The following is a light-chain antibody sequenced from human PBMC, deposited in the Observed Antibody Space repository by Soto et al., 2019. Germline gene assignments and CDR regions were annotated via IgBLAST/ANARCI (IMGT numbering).Light chain of an antibody. V-gene: IGLV2-14*01. CDR3: SSYTSSSTLG. CDR2: EVS. J-gene: IGLJ1*01. CDR1: SSDVGGYNY. Sequence: QSALTQPASVSGSPGQSSTISCTGTSSDVGGYNYVSWYQQHPGKAPKLMIYEVSNRPSGVSNRFSGSKSGNTASLTISGLQAEDEADYYCSSYTSSSTLGFGTGTKVTVL.